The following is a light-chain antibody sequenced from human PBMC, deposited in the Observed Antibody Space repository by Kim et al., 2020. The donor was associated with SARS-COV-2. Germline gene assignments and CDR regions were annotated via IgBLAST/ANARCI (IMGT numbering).Light chain of an antibody. V-gene: IGKV3-15*01. CDR3: QQYNNWPPRNT. Sequence: SPGERATLSCRASQSVSSNLAWYQQKPGQAPRLLIYGASTRATGIPARFSGSGSGTEFTLTISSLQSEDFAVYYCQQYNNWPPRNTFGQGTKLEI. CDR2: GAS. J-gene: IGKJ2*01. CDR1: QSVSSN.